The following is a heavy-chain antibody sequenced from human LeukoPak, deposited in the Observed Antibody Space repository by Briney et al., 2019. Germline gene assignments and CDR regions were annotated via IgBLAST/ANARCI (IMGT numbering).Heavy chain of an antibody. CDR2: IYYSGST. J-gene: IGHJ4*02. D-gene: IGHD2-21*02. CDR3: ARSASGGDALFDY. CDR1: GGSISSYY. Sequence: SETLSLTCTVSGGSISSYYWSWIRQPPGKGLEWIGYIYYSGSTNYNPSLKSRVTIPVDTSKNQFSLKLSSVTAADTAVYYCARSASGGDALFDYWGQGTLVTVSS. V-gene: IGHV4-59*08.